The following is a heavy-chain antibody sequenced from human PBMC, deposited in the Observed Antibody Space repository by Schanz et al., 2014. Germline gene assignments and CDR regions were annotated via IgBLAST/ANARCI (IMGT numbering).Heavy chain of an antibody. D-gene: IGHD2-2*01. J-gene: IGHJ4*02. CDR1: GFTFTTFA. CDR2: ISDRGDGT. CDR3: AAHETLSTTACYPS. V-gene: IGHV3-23*01. Sequence: EQVLESGGGFVQPGGSLRLSCATSGFTFTTFAMTWVRQAPGKGLEWVSGISDRGDGTNYGDSVRGRFTISRDNAKNSLYLQMNSLRAEDTAVYYCAAHETLSTTACYPSWGQGTLVVVSS.